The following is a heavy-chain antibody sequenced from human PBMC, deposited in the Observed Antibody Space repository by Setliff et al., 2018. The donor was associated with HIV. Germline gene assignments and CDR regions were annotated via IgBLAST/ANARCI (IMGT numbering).Heavy chain of an antibody. Sequence: SLRLSCAASKFTFSTYSVNWVRQAPGKGLEWVSSISPRTTYIYYADSVKGRFTISRDDAKNSLYLQMNSLRAEDTAVYYCASSPGTVFGVVILNPRFDSWGQGTLVTVSS. CDR1: KFTFSTYS. CDR3: ASSPGTVFGVVILNPRFDS. V-gene: IGHV3-21*01. D-gene: IGHD3-3*01. CDR2: ISPRTTYI. J-gene: IGHJ4*02.